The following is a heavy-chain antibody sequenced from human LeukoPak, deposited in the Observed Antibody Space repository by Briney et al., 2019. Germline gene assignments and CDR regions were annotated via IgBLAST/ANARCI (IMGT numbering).Heavy chain of an antibody. J-gene: IGHJ6*02. Sequence: GGSLRLSCAASGFTFNSYEMNWVRQAPGKGLEWVSYISSSGSTIHYADSVKGRFTISRDNSKNTLYLQMNSLRAEDTAVYYCAKFSPTPLLNYYYYGMDVWGQGTTVTVSS. V-gene: IGHV3-48*03. CDR3: AKFSPTPLLNYYYYGMDV. D-gene: IGHD3-3*01. CDR2: ISSSGSTI. CDR1: GFTFNSYE.